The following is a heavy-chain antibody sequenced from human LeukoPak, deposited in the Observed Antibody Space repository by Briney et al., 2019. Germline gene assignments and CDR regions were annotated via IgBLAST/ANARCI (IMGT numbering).Heavy chain of an antibody. CDR1: GFTFSSYA. D-gene: IGHD2-15*01. V-gene: IGHV3-23*01. CDR3: AKGYCSGGSCYPFDP. CDR2: ISGSGGST. J-gene: IGHJ5*02. Sequence: PGGSLRLSCAASGFTFSSYAMSWVRQAPGKGLGWVSAISGSGGSTYYADSVKGRFTISRDNSKNTLYLQMNSLRAEDTAVYYCAKGYCSGGSCYPFDPWGQGTLVTVSS.